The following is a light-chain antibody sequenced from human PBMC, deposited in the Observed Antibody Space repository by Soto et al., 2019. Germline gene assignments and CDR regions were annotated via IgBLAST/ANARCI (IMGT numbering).Light chain of an antibody. CDR1: SSDVGGYKY. Sequence: QSVLTQPASVSGSPGQSITISCTGTSSDVGGYKYVSWYKQNPGKAPKLMIYEVSNRPSGVSNRFSGSKSGNTASLTISGLQAEDEAGYYCSSYTSSSTLVFGTGTKVTVL. J-gene: IGLJ1*01. CDR2: EVS. V-gene: IGLV2-14*01. CDR3: SSYTSSSTLV.